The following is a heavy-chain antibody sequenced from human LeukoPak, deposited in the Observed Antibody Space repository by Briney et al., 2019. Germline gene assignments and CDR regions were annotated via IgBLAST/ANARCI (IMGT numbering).Heavy chain of an antibody. CDR1: GFTFDDYA. CDR2: ISWDGGST. V-gene: IGHV3-43D*03. CDR3: AKGSFYYYYMDV. Sequence: LPGGSLRLSCAASGFTFDDYAMHWVRQAPGKGLEWVSLISWDGGSTYYADSVKGRFTISRDNSKNSLYLQMNSLRAEDTALYYCAKGSFYYYYMDVWGKGTTVTVSS. J-gene: IGHJ6*03.